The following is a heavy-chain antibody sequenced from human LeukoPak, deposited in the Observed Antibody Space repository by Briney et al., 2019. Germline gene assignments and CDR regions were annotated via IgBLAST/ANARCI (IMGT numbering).Heavy chain of an antibody. CDR2: ISGSGGST. V-gene: IGHV3-23*01. CDR1: GFTFSSYA. J-gene: IGHJ4*02. CDR3: AKDLPYGSGTGWSY. Sequence: PGGSLRLSCAASGFTFSSYAMSWVRQAPGKGLEWVSAISGSGGSTYYADSVKGRFTISRDNSKNTLYLQMNSLRAEDTAVYCCAKDLPYGSGTGWSYWGQGTLVTVSS. D-gene: IGHD3-10*01.